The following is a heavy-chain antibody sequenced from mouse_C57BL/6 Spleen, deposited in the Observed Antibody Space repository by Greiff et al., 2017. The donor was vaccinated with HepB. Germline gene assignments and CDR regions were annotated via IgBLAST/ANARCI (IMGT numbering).Heavy chain of an antibody. V-gene: IGHV1-15*01. CDR3: TRRKGAKLGRDFDY. J-gene: IGHJ2*01. CDR1: GYTFTDYE. CDR2: IDPETGGT. D-gene: IGHD4-1*01. Sequence: QVQLQQSGAELVRPGASVTLSCKASGYTFTDYEMHWVKQTPVHGLEWIGAIDPETGGTAYNQKFKGKAILTADKSSSTAYMELRSLTSEDSAVYYCTRRKGAKLGRDFDYWGQGTTLTVSS.